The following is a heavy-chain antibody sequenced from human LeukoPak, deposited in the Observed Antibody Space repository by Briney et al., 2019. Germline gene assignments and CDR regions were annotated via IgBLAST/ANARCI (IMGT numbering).Heavy chain of an antibody. Sequence: GASVKVPCMASVGTFSSYTISWVRPAPGQGLEWMGRIIPILGIANYAQKFQGRVTITADKSTSTAYMELSSLRSEDTAVYYCAGEDSSSDRFDYWGQGTLVTVSS. CDR2: IIPILGIA. J-gene: IGHJ4*02. D-gene: IGHD6-6*01. CDR3: AGEDSSSDRFDY. V-gene: IGHV1-69*02. CDR1: VGTFSSYT.